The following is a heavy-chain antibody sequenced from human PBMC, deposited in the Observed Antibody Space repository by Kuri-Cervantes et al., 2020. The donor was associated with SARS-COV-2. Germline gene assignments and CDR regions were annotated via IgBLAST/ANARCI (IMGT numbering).Heavy chain of an antibody. J-gene: IGHJ5*01. D-gene: IGHD3-16*01. V-gene: IGHV1-2*02. CDR3: ARGLGENWFDP. CDR1: GYTFTDYY. Sequence: ASVKVSCKASGYTFTDYYMHWMRQAPGQRLEWMGWINPNSGRTNYAQKFQGRVTMTRDTTFSTAYLELNRLTSDDTAVYYCARGLGENWFDPWGQGTLVTVSS. CDR2: INPNSGRT.